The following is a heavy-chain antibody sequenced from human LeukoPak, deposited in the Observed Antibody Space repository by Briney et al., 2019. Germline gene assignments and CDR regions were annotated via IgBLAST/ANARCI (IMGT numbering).Heavy chain of an antibody. CDR2: IGFGDDSA. CDR3: AKDPTSVGGRHDWLLDS. V-gene: IGHV3-23*01. CDR1: GFTFNSYA. D-gene: IGHD3-9*01. Sequence: GGSLRLSCAASGFTFNSYAMSWVRQAPGKGLEWVSTIGFGDDSAYYADSVKGRFTISRDNSKNTLYLQMNYLRAEDTAVYYCAKDPTSVGGRHDWLLDSWAQGTRVTVSS. J-gene: IGHJ5*02.